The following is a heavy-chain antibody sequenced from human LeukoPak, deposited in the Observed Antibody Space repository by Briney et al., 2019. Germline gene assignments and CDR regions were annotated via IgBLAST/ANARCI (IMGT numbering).Heavy chain of an antibody. J-gene: IGHJ4*02. V-gene: IGHV1-2*02. CDR1: GYTFTDYY. Sequence: VASVKVSCKASGYTFTDYYMHWVRQAPGQGLEWMGWINPNSGGTNFAQRFQGRVTMTRDTSISTGYMELSSLTSDDTAVYYCAGVAGPNLDYWGQGTLVTVSS. D-gene: IGHD6-19*01. CDR2: INPNSGGT. CDR3: AGVAGPNLDY.